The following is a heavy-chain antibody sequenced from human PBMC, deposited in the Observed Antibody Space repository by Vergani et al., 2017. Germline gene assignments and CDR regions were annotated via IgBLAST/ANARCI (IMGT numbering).Heavy chain of an antibody. CDR2: INHSGST. Sequence: QVQLQQWGAGLLKPSETLSLTCAVYGGSFSGYYWSWIRQPPGKGLEWIGEINHSGSTNYNPSLKSRVTISVDTSKNQFSLKLSSVTAADTAVYYCASGEGYSYGPDYYYYGMDVWGQGTTVTGSS. CDR3: ASGEGYSYGPDYYYYGMDV. CDR1: GGSFSGYY. D-gene: IGHD5-18*01. J-gene: IGHJ6*02. V-gene: IGHV4-34*01.